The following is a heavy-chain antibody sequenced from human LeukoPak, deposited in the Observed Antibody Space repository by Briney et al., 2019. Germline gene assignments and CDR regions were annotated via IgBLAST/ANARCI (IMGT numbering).Heavy chain of an antibody. CDR3: ARDGLYCSSTSCYKGDYYYYYMDV. V-gene: IGHV1-69*05. Sequence: SVKVSCKASGGTFSSYAISWVRQAPGQGLEWMGGIIPIFGAANYAQKFQGRVTITTDESTSTAYMELSSLRSEDTAVYYCARDGLYCSSTSCYKGDYYYYYMDVWGKGTTVTVSS. CDR2: IIPIFGAA. J-gene: IGHJ6*03. D-gene: IGHD2-2*02. CDR1: GGTFSSYA.